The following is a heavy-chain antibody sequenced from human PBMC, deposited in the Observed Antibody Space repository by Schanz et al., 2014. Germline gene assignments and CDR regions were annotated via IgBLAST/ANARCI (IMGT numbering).Heavy chain of an antibody. D-gene: IGHD3-16*01. CDR1: GYTFNTYG. V-gene: IGHV1-18*01. J-gene: IGHJ2*01. CDR3: VRVPSRDVSFDL. Sequence: QVRLVQSGAELKMPGATVKVSCKASGYTFNTYGLNWVRQAPGQGLEWMGWIRPDNGHTTYSQKVRDRVIFTTDTSANTAYMELRSLRSDDTAHYYCVRVPSRDVSFDLWGRGTLVTVSS. CDR2: IRPDNGHT.